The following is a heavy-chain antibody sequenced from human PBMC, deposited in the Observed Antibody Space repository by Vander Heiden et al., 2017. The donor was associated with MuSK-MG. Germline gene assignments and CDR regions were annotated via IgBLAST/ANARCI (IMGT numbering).Heavy chain of an antibody. D-gene: IGHD5-18*01. Sequence: QVQLQESGPGLVKPSETLSLTCPVSGYSLSSGYYWGWIRQPPGKGLEWIGSIYHSGSTYYNPSLKSRVTISVDTSKNQFSLKLNSVTAADTAVYYCARSPGAVKIEYSYGSFDYWGQGTLVTVSS. CDR2: IYHSGST. CDR3: ARSPGAVKIEYSYGSFDY. V-gene: IGHV4-38-2*01. J-gene: IGHJ4*02. CDR1: GYSLSSGYY.